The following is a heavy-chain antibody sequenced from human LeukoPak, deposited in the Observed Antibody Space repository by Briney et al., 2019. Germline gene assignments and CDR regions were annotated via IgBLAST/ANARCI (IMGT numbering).Heavy chain of an antibody. CDR3: ARPRSDLYGMDV. Sequence: GGSLRLSCAAFGFIFNTYEINWVRQAPGKGLEWVSYISSSGSRIYYADSVKGRFTISRDNAKNSLYLQMNSLRTEDTAIYYCARPRSDLYGMDVWGQGTTVIVSS. V-gene: IGHV3-48*03. CDR1: GFIFNTYE. CDR2: ISSSGSRI. J-gene: IGHJ6*02.